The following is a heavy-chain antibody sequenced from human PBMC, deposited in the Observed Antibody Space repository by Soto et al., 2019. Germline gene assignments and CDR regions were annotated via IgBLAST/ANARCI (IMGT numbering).Heavy chain of an antibody. CDR2: ISSSGSTI. CDR3: ARDSGGYSYGPIDY. CDR1: GFTFSSYE. Sequence: QPVGSLRLSCAASGFTFSSYEMNWVRQAPGKGLEWVSYISSSGSTIYYADSVKGRFTISRDNAKNSLYLQMNSLRAEDTAVYYCARDSGGYSYGPIDYWGQGTLVTVSS. V-gene: IGHV3-48*03. J-gene: IGHJ4*02. D-gene: IGHD5-18*01.